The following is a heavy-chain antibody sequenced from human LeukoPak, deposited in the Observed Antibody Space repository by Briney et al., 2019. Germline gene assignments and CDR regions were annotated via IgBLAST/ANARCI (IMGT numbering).Heavy chain of an antibody. CDR1: GGSISSYY. CDR3: ARALGYDSSGYPYYYYYYMDV. Sequence: SETLSLTCTVSGGSISSYYWSWIRQPPGKGLEWIGYIYYSGSTNYNPSLKSRVTISVYTSKNHFSLKLSSVTAADTAVYYCARALGYDSSGYPYYYYYYMDVWGKGTTVTVSS. D-gene: IGHD3-22*01. CDR2: IYYSGST. J-gene: IGHJ6*03. V-gene: IGHV4-59*01.